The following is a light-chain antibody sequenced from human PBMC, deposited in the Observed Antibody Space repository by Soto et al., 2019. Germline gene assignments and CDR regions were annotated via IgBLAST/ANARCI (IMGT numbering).Light chain of an antibody. Sequence: DTRLTQSPSSLSASVGDRVTITCQASQHISDYLNWYQQKPGKAPKLLIYDGTKLGTGVPSRFSGSGSGTEFTFTISSLQPEDTATYYCHQYFNPRTFGGGTKVDIK. CDR1: QHISDY. CDR2: DGT. CDR3: HQYFNPRT. V-gene: IGKV1-33*01. J-gene: IGKJ4*01.